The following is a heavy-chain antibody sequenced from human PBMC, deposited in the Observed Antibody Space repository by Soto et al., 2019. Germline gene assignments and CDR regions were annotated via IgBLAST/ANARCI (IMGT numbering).Heavy chain of an antibody. Sequence: EWLCRACPGSGGSIRSYYGSWIRRPPGKGLEWIGYIYYSGSTNYNPSLKSRATISVDTSKNQFSLKLSSVTAADTAVYYCARDGYSGSYLGNWFDPWGQGTLVTVYS. D-gene: IGHD1-26*01. V-gene: IGHV4-59*01. CDR1: GGSIRSYY. CDR3: ARDGYSGSYLGNWFDP. CDR2: IYYSGST. J-gene: IGHJ5*02.